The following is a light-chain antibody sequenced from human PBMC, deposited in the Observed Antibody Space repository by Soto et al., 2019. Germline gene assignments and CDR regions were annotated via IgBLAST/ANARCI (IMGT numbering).Light chain of an antibody. Sequence: EIVITQPPATLSVSAGERAPLCCRASQGVSNDFLAWYQHNPGQAPRLLIFDASYRAAGVPARFRGSGSGTDFTLTIDSLEPEDFAVYYCQQRTNWLWTFGPGAKVDI. J-gene: IGKJ1*01. CDR2: DAS. CDR1: QGVSNDF. CDR3: QQRTNWLWT. V-gene: IGKV3-11*01.